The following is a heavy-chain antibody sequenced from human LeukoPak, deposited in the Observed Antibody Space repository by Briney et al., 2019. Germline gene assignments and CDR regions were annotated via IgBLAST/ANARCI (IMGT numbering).Heavy chain of an antibody. D-gene: IGHD3-10*01. J-gene: IGHJ4*02. Sequence: PGGSLRLSCAASGFTFSSYAINWVRQAPGKGLEWVSGISGSGGSTYYADSVKGRFTISRDNSKNTLYLQMNSLRAEDTAVYYCAKAEYYYGSGSRGGFDYWGQGTLVTVSS. CDR2: ISGSGGST. V-gene: IGHV3-23*01. CDR3: AKAEYYYGSGSRGGFDY. CDR1: GFTFSSYA.